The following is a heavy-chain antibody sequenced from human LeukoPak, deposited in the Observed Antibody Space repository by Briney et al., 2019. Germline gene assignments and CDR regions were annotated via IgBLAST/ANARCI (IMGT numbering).Heavy chain of an antibody. V-gene: IGHV3-7*03. J-gene: IGHJ6*02. D-gene: IGHD4-17*01. CDR2: IKQDGSEK. Sequence: GGSLRLSCAASGFTFSSYWMSWVRQAPGKGLEWVANIKQDGSEKYYVDSVKGRFTISRDNAKNTLYLQMSSLRAEDTAVYYCAKDKDLTVTTYLYYYYYGMDVWGQGTTVTVSS. CDR1: GFTFSSYW. CDR3: AKDKDLTVTTYLYYYYYGMDV.